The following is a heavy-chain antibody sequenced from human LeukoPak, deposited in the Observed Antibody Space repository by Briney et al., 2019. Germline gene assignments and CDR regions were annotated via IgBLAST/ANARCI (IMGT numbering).Heavy chain of an antibody. CDR1: GFTFSSYS. J-gene: IGHJ4*02. V-gene: IGHV3-21*01. Sequence: GGSLRLSCAASGFTFSSYSMNWARQAPGKGLEWVSSISSSSSYIYYADSVKGRFTISRDNAKNSLYLQMNSLRAEDTAVYYCARGGRDGYSFDYWGQGTLVTVSS. CDR2: ISSSSSYI. D-gene: IGHD5-24*01. CDR3: ARGGRDGYSFDY.